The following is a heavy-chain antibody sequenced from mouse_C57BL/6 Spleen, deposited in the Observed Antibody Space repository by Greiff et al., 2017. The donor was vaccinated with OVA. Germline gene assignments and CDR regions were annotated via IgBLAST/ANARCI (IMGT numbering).Heavy chain of an antibody. CDR3: AREGDDGYPYWYFDV. V-gene: IGHV1-82*01. CDR1: GYAFSSSW. D-gene: IGHD2-3*01. CDR2: IYPGDGDT. J-gene: IGHJ1*03. Sequence: VKLQESGPELVKPGASVKISCKASGYAFSSSWMNWVKQRPGKGLEWIGRIYPGDGDTNYNGKFKGKATLTADKSSSTAYMQLSSLTSEDSAVYFCAREGDDGYPYWYFDVWGTGTTVTVSS.